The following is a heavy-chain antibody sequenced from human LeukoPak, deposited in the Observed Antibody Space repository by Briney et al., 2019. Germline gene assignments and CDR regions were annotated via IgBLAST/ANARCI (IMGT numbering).Heavy chain of an antibody. V-gene: IGHV1-24*01. CDR1: GYTLTELS. D-gene: IGHD3-22*01. J-gene: IGHJ4*02. CDR3: ATPSPHYYDSSGYWDY. Sequence: ASVKVSCKVSGYTLTELSMHWVRQAPGKGLEWMGGFDPEDGETIYAQKFQGRVTMTEDTSTDTAYMELSSLRSEDTAVYYCATPSPHYYDSSGYWDYWGQGTLVTVPS. CDR2: FDPEDGET.